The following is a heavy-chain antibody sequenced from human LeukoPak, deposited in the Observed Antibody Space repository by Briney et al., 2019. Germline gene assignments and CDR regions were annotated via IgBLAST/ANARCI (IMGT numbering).Heavy chain of an antibody. J-gene: IGHJ4*02. Sequence: PGRSLRLSCAASGFTFSSYGMHWVRQAPGKGLEWVAVIWYDGSNKYYADSVKGRFTISRDNAKNTLYLQMNSLRAEDTAVYYCTRGVSSPSGNYAYWGQGTLVTVSS. CDR3: TRGVSSPSGNYAY. CDR2: IWYDGSNK. V-gene: IGHV3-33*01. D-gene: IGHD3-10*01. CDR1: GFTFSSYG.